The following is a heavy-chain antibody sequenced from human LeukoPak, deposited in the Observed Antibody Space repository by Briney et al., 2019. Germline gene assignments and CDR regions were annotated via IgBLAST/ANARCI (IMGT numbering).Heavy chain of an antibody. CDR1: GYAFANHW. V-gene: IGHV5-51*01. D-gene: IGHD2-15*01. CDR3: ARLGYCRSSMCYSVDY. J-gene: IGHJ4*02. Sequence: GESLKISCEGSGYAFANHWIAWLRQTPAKGLEWMGTIYPGDSDTTYSPSFRGQVTISVDKSISTAYLQWSGLKASDTATYYCARLGYCRSSMCYSVDYWGQGTLVTVSS. CDR2: IYPGDSDT.